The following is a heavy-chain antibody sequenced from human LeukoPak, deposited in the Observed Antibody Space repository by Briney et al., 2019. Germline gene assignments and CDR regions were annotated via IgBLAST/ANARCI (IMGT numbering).Heavy chain of an antibody. J-gene: IGHJ4*02. V-gene: IGHV3-23*01. CDR3: AHGSMYQLDY. Sequence: GESLKISCKGSGYSFTSYWIGWVRQAPGKGLEWVSGIVGGAGGTYYADSVKGRFTISRDNSKNTLYLQMNSLRAEDTAVYYCAHGSMYQLDYWGQGTLVTVSS. CDR2: IVGGAGGT. CDR1: GYSFTSYW. D-gene: IGHD2-2*01.